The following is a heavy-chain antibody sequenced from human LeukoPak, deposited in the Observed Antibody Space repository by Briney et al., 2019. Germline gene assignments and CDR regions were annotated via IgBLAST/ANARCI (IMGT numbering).Heavy chain of an antibody. J-gene: IGHJ4*02. CDR1: GFTFTSYS. V-gene: IGHV3-23*01. CDR2: ITSSGGST. CDR3: AKGSSSAWPYYFDC. D-gene: IGHD6-19*01. Sequence: PGGSLRLSCAASGFTFTSYSMNWVRQAPGKGLEWVSAITSSGGSTYYADSGRGRFTISRDNSKNTLYLQMNSLRAEDTAVYYCAKGSSSAWPYYFDCWGQGTLVTVSS.